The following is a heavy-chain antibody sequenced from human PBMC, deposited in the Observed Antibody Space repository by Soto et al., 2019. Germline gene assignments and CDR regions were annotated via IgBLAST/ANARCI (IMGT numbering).Heavy chain of an antibody. CDR3: ARDMGFGLSDY. CDR1: GGSISSYY. Sequence: PSETLSLTCTVSGGSISSYYWSWIRQPPGKGLERIGYIYYSGSTNYNPSLKSRVTISVDTSKNQFSLKLTSVTAADTAVYYCARDMGFGLSDYWGQGTLVTVSS. CDR2: IYYSGST. V-gene: IGHV4-59*12. J-gene: IGHJ4*02. D-gene: IGHD3-10*01.